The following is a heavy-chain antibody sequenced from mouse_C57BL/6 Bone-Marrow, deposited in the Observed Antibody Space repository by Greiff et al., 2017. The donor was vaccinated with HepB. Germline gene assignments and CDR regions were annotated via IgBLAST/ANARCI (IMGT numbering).Heavy chain of an antibody. CDR2: IYPRSGNT. D-gene: IGHD1-1*01. V-gene: IGHV1-81*01. Sequence: QVQLKQSGAELARPGASVKLSCKASGYTFTSYGISWVKQRTGQGLEWIGEIYPRSGNTYYNEKFKGKATLTADKSSSTAYMELRSLTSEDSAVYFCASPFITTEDYFDYWGQGTTLTVS. CDR1: GYTFTSYG. J-gene: IGHJ2*01. CDR3: ASPFITTEDYFDY.